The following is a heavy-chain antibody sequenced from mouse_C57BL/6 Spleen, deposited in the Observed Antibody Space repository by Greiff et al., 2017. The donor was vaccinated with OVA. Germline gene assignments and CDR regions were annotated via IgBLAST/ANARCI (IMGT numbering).Heavy chain of an antibody. CDR1: GYTFTSYW. J-gene: IGHJ1*03. V-gene: IGHV1-7*01. CDR3: ARYTTVVDWYFDV. D-gene: IGHD1-1*01. Sequence: QVQLQQSGAELVKPGASVKLSCKASGYTFTSYWMPWVKQRPGQGLEWIGYINPSSGYTKYNQKFKDKATLTADKSSSTAYMQLSSLTSEDSAVDYWARYTTVVDWYFDVWGTGTTVTVSS. CDR2: INPSSGYT.